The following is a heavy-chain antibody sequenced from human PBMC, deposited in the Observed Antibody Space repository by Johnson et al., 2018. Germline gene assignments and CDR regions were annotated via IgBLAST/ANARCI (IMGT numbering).Heavy chain of an antibody. J-gene: IGHJ6*02. CDR2: IPYDGRKK. CDR3: TSDPGNSGYGMDV. D-gene: IGHD4-23*01. CDR1: GFTFSNFG. Sequence: QVQLVESGGGVVKPGRSLRLSCGASGFTFSNFGMHWVRQAPGQGLEWVAAIPYDGRKKNSAESVKGRFTISRDNAKNSLYLQMNRLRDEDTAVYYCTSDPGNSGYGMDVWGLGTTVTVSS. V-gene: IGHV3-33*05.